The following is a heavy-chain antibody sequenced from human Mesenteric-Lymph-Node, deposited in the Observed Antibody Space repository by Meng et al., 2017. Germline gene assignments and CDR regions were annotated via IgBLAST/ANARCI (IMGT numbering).Heavy chain of an antibody. J-gene: IGHJ5*02. D-gene: IGHD6-19*01. Sequence: GESLKISCAASGFTFSTYWMTWVRQAPGKGLEWVANMKHDGSEKNYMDSVKGRFTISRDNAKSSLYLQMNSLRAEDTAVYYCARASSVAVNWFDPWGQGTLVTVSS. CDR2: MKHDGSEK. CDR3: ARASSVAVNWFDP. V-gene: IGHV3-7*01. CDR1: GFTFSTYW.